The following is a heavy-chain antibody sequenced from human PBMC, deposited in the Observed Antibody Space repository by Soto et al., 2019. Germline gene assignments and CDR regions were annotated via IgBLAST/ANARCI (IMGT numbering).Heavy chain of an antibody. CDR2: IIPIFGTA. CDR1: GGTFSSYA. CDR3: VGGVGVNYYYYGMDV. D-gene: IGHD2-21*01. J-gene: IGHJ6*02. Sequence: ASVKVSRKASGGTFSSYAISWVRQAPGQGLEWMGGIIPIFGTANYAQKFQGRVTITADESTSTAYMELSSLRSEDTAVYYCVGGVGVNYYYYGMDVWGQGTTVTVSS. V-gene: IGHV1-69*13.